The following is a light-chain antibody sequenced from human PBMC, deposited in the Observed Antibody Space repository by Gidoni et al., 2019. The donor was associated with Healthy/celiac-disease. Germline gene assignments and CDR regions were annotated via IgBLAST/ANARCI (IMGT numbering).Light chain of an antibody. CDR1: NIGRKS. J-gene: IGLJ2*01. CDR2: DDS. CDR3: HVWDSSSDHVV. Sequence: SYVLTQPPSVSVAPGQTARITCGGNNIGRKSVHWDQQKPGQAPVLVVYDDSDRPSGIPERFSGSNSGNTVTLTISRVEAGDEADYYCHVWDSSSDHVVFGGGTKLTVL. V-gene: IGLV3-21*02.